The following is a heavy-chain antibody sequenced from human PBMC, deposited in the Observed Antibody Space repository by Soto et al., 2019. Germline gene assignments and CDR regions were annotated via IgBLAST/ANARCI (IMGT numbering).Heavy chain of an antibody. CDR3: AIGYYSSSWRVFDY. CDR2: MNPNSGGT. CDR1: GYTFSGYF. D-gene: IGHD6-13*01. J-gene: IGHJ4*02. V-gene: IGHV1-2*02. Sequence: QVQLVQSGADMKKPGASVKVSCRTSGYTFSGYFMHWLRQAPGQGLEWMGWMNPNSGGTDYAQNFQGRVSMTWDTSISTAYMELSRLRSDDTAIYYCAIGYYSSSWRVFDYWGQGTLVTV.